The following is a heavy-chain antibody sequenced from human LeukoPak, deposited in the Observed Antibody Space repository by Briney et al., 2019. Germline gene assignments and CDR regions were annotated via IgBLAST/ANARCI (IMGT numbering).Heavy chain of an antibody. Sequence: PGGSLRLSCAAPGFAFTSYAMIWVRQAPGKGLEWVSGISSGGTTTDYADSVKGRFTISRDNSKKTLYVQMNSLKTEDTAVYYCATRAAAGTGRAFDIWGQGTMVTVSS. D-gene: IGHD6-13*01. CDR2: ISSGGTTT. V-gene: IGHV3-23*01. CDR3: ATRAAAGTGRAFDI. CDR1: GFAFTSYA. J-gene: IGHJ3*02.